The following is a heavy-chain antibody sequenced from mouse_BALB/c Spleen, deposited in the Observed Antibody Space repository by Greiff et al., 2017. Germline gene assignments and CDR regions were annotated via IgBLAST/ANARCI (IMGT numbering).Heavy chain of an antibody. V-gene: IGHV2-9-2*01. D-gene: IGHD2-2*01. Sequence: QVQLKESGPGLVAPSQSLSITCTVSGFSLTSYDISWIRQPPGKGLEWLGVIWTGGGTNYNSAFMSRLSISKDNSKSQVFLKMNSLQTDDTAIYYCVRDGYYPDYWGQGTTLTVSS. CDR2: IWTGGGT. CDR1: GFSLTSYD. CDR3: VRDGYYPDY. J-gene: IGHJ2*01.